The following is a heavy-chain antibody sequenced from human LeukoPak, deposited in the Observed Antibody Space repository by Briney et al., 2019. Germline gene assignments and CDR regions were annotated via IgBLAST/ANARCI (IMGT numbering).Heavy chain of an antibody. Sequence: ASVKVSCKASGYTFTSYFMHWVRQAPREELDWMGVINSSGGGTSYAQKFQGRVTMTRDTSTSTVYMELSSLRSEDTAVYYCARASYYYDFSFWGQGTLVTVSS. V-gene: IGHV1-46*01. CDR3: ARASYYYDFSF. CDR1: GYTFTSYF. CDR2: INSSGGGT. J-gene: IGHJ4*02. D-gene: IGHD3-22*01.